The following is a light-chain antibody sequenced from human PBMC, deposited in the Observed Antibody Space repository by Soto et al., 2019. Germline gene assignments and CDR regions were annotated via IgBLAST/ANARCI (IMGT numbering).Light chain of an antibody. CDR2: RSN. J-gene: IGLJ1*01. V-gene: IGLV1-47*01. CDR1: SSNIGSNY. Sequence: QSLLTQPPSASGTPGQMVTISCSGSSSNIGSNYVYWYQQLPETAPKLLIFRSNQRPSGVPDRFSGSKSGTSASLAISGLRSEDEADYYCAAWDDSLSGYVFGTGTKVTVL. CDR3: AAWDDSLSGYV.